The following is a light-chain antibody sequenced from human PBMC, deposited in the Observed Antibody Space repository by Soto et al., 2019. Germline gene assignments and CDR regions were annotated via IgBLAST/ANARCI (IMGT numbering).Light chain of an antibody. CDR1: QSVSSSY. CDR2: GAS. J-gene: IGKJ2*01. CDR3: HQYGSSPPYT. Sequence: EIVLTQSPATLSLSPGERATLSCRASQSVSSSYLAWYQQQPGQAPRLLIYGASSRATGIPDRFSGSGSGTTFPLTISRVEPEDVAVYYCHQYGSSPPYTFGQGTKLEIK. V-gene: IGKV3-20*01.